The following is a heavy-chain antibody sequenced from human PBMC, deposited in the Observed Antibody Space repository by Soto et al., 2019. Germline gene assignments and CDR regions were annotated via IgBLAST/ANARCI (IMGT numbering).Heavy chain of an antibody. V-gene: IGHV1-24*01. CDR2: FELEERKY. CDR3: ATQKADYAFDY. J-gene: IGHJ4*02. D-gene: IGHD4-17*01. Sequence: VQLVKSGAQGKRPGASVMVSCKVSGSSLIDTPIHGLRQVPGKGLEWMGGFELEERKYIYAQKIQDRVTITEDSSTVIPLTGLGRLGSDDTAVYYCATQKADYAFDYWGQGTLVTVSS. CDR1: GSSLIDTP.